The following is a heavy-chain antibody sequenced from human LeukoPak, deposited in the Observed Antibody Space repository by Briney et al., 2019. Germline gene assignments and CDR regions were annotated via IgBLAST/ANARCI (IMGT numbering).Heavy chain of an antibody. J-gene: IGHJ5*02. CDR2: FNTTMRYI. D-gene: IGHD2-2*01. Sequence: PGGSLRLSCAAPGFTLSDDDINWVPPAPGKGLKSVSFFNTTMRYIYYKDTVRGRVTNSRDNPHNSLYLGMKILRAEETAVYYCARADCSSSTCYLRRSWFDPWGQGTLVTVSS. CDR1: GFTLSDDD. CDR3: ARADCSSSTCYLRRSWFDP. V-gene: IGHV3-21*01.